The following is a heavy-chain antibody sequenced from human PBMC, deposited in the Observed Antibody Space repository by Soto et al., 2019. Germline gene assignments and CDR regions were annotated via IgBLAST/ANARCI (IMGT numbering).Heavy chain of an antibody. D-gene: IGHD2-21*02. CDR3: ASGGHVVVVTAALDY. J-gene: IGHJ4*02. CDR2: VNPSGGHT. CDR1: GDTFTDYY. V-gene: IGHV1-46*01. Sequence: QVQLVQSGAEVKKPGASVKVSCKASGDTFTDYYIHWVRQAPGQGLEWMGTVNPSGGHTTYAQHFLGRRTMPRDTSTSTLYMELTSLISEDTAVYYCASGGHVVVVTAALDYWGQGTLVTVSS.